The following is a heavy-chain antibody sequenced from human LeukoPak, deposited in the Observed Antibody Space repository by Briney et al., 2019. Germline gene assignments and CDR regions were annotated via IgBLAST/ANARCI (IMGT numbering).Heavy chain of an antibody. CDR3: ARGRIAAARYYFDY. Sequence: NPSETLSLTCAVYGGSFSGYYWSWIRQPPGKGLEWIGEINHSGSTNYNPSLKSRVTISVDTSKNQFSLKLSPVTAADTAVYYCARGRIAAARYYFDYWGQGTLVTVSS. J-gene: IGHJ4*02. CDR2: INHSGST. D-gene: IGHD6-13*01. V-gene: IGHV4-34*01. CDR1: GGSFSGYY.